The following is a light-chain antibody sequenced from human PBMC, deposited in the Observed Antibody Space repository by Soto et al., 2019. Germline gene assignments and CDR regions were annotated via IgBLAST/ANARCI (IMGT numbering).Light chain of an antibody. CDR1: SSNIGTNY. V-gene: IGLV1-51*01. Sequence: QSVLTQPPSVSAAPGQKVTISCSGSSSNIGTNYVSWYQQLPGTAPKLLIYDNYKRSSGIPDRLSGSKSGTSATLGIAGLQTGDEADYYCATWDSSLTTYVFGTGTKVTVL. CDR2: DNY. CDR3: ATWDSSLTTYV. J-gene: IGLJ1*01.